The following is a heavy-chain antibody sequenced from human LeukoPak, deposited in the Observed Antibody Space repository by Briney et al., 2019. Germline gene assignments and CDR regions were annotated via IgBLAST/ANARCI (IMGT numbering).Heavy chain of an antibody. CDR1: GGSFSSYY. V-gene: IGHV4-34*01. J-gene: IGHJ6*03. Sequence: PSETLSLTCAVYGGSFSSYYWSWIRQPPGKGLEWIGEINHSGSTNYNPSLKSRVTISVDTSKNQFSLKLSSVTAADTAVYYCARQGPYSSSWASNYYYYMDVWGKGTTVTISS. CDR3: ARQGPYSSSWASNYYYYMDV. D-gene: IGHD6-13*01. CDR2: INHSGST.